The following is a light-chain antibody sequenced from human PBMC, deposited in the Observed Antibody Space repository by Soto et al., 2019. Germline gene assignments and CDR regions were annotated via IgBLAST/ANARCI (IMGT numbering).Light chain of an antibody. CDR3: SSYTSTSIV. J-gene: IGLJ1*01. Sequence: QSALTPPASVSGSPGQSITISCTGTSSDVGGYNYVSWYQRHPGKAPKLMIYDVSNRPSGVSNRFSGSKSGNTASLTISGLQAEEEADYHCSSYTSTSIVFGTGTKLTVL. V-gene: IGLV2-14*01. CDR1: SSDVGGYNY. CDR2: DVS.